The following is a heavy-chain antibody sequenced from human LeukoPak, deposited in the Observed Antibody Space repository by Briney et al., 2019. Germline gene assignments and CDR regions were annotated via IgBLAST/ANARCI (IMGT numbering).Heavy chain of an antibody. D-gene: IGHD3-9*01. CDR2: ISGSGGST. CDR3: AKDLGDYDILTGYFPFDY. CDR1: GFTFSSYA. V-gene: IGHV3-23*01. Sequence: GGSLRLSCAASGFTFSSYAMSWVRQAPGKGLEWVSAISGSGGSTYYADSVKGRFTISRDNSKNTLYLQTNRLRAEDTAVYYCAKDLGDYDILTGYFPFDYWGQGTLVTVSS. J-gene: IGHJ4*02.